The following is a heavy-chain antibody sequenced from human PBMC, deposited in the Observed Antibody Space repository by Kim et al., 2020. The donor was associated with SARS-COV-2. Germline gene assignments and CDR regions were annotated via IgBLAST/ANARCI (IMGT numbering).Heavy chain of an antibody. CDR2: ISSSSSYI. CDR1: GFTFSSYS. D-gene: IGHD6-19*01. CDR3: ARGIAVAGKRVDY. V-gene: IGHV3-21*01. Sequence: GGSLRLSCAASGFTFSSYSMNWVRQAPGKGLEWVSSISSSSSYIYYADSVKGRFTISRDNAKNSLYLQMNSLRAEDTAVYYCARGIAVAGKRVDYWGQGTLVTVSS. J-gene: IGHJ4*02.